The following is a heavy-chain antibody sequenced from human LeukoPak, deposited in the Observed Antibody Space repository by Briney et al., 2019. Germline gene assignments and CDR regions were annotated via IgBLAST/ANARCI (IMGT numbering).Heavy chain of an antibody. V-gene: IGHV3-23*01. CDR1: GFIFSSYA. CDR3: ACGGSYRFYDY. Sequence: GGSLRFSCAASGFIFSSYAMSWVRQAPGKGLEWVSAISGSGGSTYYADSVKGRLTISRDNSKNTLYLQMNSLRAEDTAVYYCACGGSYRFYDYWGQGTLVTDSS. D-gene: IGHD1-26*01. CDR2: ISGSGGST. J-gene: IGHJ4*02.